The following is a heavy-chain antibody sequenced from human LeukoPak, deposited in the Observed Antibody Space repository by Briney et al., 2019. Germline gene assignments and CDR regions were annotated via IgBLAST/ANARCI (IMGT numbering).Heavy chain of an antibody. CDR1: GGTFSSYA. CDR3: ARASSGRYYYYYYMDV. Sequence: ASVKVSCKASGGTFSSYAISWVRQAPGQGLEWMGGIIPIFGTANYAQKFQGRVTITADKSTSTAYMELSSLRSEDTAVYYCARASSGRYYYYYYMDVWGKGTTVTVSS. V-gene: IGHV1-69*06. D-gene: IGHD3-22*01. J-gene: IGHJ6*03. CDR2: IIPIFGTA.